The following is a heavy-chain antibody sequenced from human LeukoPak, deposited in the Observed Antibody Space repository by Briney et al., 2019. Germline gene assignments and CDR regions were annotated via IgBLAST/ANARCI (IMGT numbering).Heavy chain of an antibody. CDR2: ISASGGST. J-gene: IGHJ4*02. V-gene: IGHV3-23*01. Sequence: GGSLRLSCAASGFTFSSYAMSWVRQAPGKGLEWVSAISASGGSTYYADSVKGRFTISRDNSKSTLYLQMNSLRAEDTAVYYCAKPQVGYCSSTSCPFDYWGQGTLVTVSS. CDR1: GFTFSSYA. D-gene: IGHD2-2*01. CDR3: AKPQVGYCSSTSCPFDY.